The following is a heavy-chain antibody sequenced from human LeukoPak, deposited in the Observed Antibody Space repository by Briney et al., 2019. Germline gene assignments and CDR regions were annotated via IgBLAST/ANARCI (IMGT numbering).Heavy chain of an antibody. CDR2: IYTSGST. V-gene: IGHV4-61*02. CDR1: GVSISSGSYY. Sequence: SETLSLTCTVSGVSISSGSYYWSWIRQPAGKGLEWIGRIYTSGSTNYNASLKRRVTISVDTSKNQFSLKLSSVTAADTAVYYCAREIPPEQQLVQGYFQHWGQGTLVTVSS. CDR3: AREIPPEQQLVQGYFQH. J-gene: IGHJ1*01. D-gene: IGHD6-13*01.